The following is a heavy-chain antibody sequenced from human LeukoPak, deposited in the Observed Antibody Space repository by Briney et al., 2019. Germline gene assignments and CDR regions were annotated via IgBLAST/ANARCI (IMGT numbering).Heavy chain of an antibody. CDR2: ISGSGSGT. V-gene: IGHV3-23*01. CDR1: GFTFSTYA. J-gene: IGHJ3*02. CDR3: ARHRGWNDDDAFDI. D-gene: IGHD1-1*01. Sequence: PGGSLRLSCAASGFTFSTYAMSWVRQAPGEGLQWVSGISGSGSGTYYADSVRGRFTISRDNSKNTLYLQMNSLRAEDTAVYLCARHRGWNDDDAFDIWGQGTMVTVSS.